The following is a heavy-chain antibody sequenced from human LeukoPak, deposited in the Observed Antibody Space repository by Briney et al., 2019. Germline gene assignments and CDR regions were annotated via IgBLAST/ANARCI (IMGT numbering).Heavy chain of an antibody. CDR3: ARASGIAARPTQFDP. V-gene: IGHV4-31*03. CDR2: IYYSGST. J-gene: IGHJ5*02. D-gene: IGHD6-6*01. CDR1: GGSISSGGYY. Sequence: SQTLSLTCTVSGGSISSGGYYWSWIRQHPGKGLEWIGCIYYSGSTYYNPSLKSRVTISVDTSKNQFSLKLSSVTAADTAVYYCARASGIAARPTQFDPWGQGTLVTVSS.